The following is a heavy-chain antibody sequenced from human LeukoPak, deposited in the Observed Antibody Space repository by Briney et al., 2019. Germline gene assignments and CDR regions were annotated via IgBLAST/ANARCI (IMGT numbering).Heavy chain of an antibody. Sequence: SETLSLTCTVSGGSISSSSYYWGRIRQPPGKGLEWIGSIYYSGSTYYNPSLKSRVTISVDTSKNQFSLKLSSVTAADTAVYYCARLGYCSGGSCYSGTIDYWGQGTLVTVSS. V-gene: IGHV4-39*01. CDR2: IYYSGST. CDR1: GGSISSSSYY. J-gene: IGHJ4*02. D-gene: IGHD2-15*01. CDR3: ARLGYCSGGSCYSGTIDY.